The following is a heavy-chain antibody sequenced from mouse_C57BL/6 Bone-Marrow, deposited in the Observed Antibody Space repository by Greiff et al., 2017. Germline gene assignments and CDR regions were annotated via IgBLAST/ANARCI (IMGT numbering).Heavy chain of an antibody. CDR1: GFSLTSYG. CDR3: AKTAYVYGSSSWFAY. J-gene: IGHJ3*01. Sequence: QVQLKESGPGLVQPSQSLSITCTVSGFSLTSYGVHWVRQSPGKGLEWLGVIWRGGSTDYNAAFMSRLSITKDNSKSQVFFKMNSLQADDTAIYYCAKTAYVYGSSSWFAYWGQGTLVTVSA. D-gene: IGHD1-1*01. V-gene: IGHV2-5*01. CDR2: IWRGGST.